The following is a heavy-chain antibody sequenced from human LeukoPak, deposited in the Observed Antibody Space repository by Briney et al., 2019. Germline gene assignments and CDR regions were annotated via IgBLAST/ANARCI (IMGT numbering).Heavy chain of an antibody. Sequence: GGSLRLSCATSGFAFQTYALSWVRQAPGKGLEWVSTISGSGGHTYHEDSVKGRFTISRDNSRDTLYLQMNSLRAEDTAVYYCAKFFRRVATLWEYYDCWGQGTLVTVSS. V-gene: IGHV3-23*01. CDR1: GFAFQTYA. D-gene: IGHD5-12*01. J-gene: IGHJ4*02. CDR2: ISGSGGHT. CDR3: AKFFRRVATLWEYYDC.